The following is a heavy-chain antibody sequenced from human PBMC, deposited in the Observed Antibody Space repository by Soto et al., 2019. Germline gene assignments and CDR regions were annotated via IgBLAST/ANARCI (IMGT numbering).Heavy chain of an antibody. CDR3: ARPANFAGRPGDHFYYYGMDV. Sequence: QAQLMQSGTEVKKPGSSVKVSCKASEGSFTNYAISWVRQAPGQGLEWMGGIVPIFGTTKYAQKYHGKVTLTADASSATAFMELTSLRSEDTAVYYCARPANFAGRPGDHFYYYGMDVWGQGTTIIVS. CDR2: IVPIFGTT. D-gene: IGHD1-26*01. J-gene: IGHJ6*02. CDR1: EGSFTNYA. V-gene: IGHV1-69*01.